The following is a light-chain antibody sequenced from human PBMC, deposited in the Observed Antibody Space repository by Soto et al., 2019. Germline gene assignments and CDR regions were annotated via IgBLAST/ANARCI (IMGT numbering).Light chain of an antibody. V-gene: IGKV3-20*01. CDR1: QSVSSDY. CDR3: QQYGSSPRT. J-gene: IGKJ1*01. Sequence: EIVLTQSPGTLSLSPGERATLSCGASQSVSSDYLAWYQQKPGQAPRLLIYGASNRASGIPGRFSGSGSGTDFTLTISRLEPEDFAVYYCQQYGSSPRTFGQGTKVEIK. CDR2: GAS.